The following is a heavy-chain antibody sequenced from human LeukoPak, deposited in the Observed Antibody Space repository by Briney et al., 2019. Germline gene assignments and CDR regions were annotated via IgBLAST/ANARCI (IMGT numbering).Heavy chain of an antibody. Sequence: ASVTVSFTASGYTFTIYGISWVRQAPGQGLEWMGWISAYNGNTNYAQKLQGRVTMTTDTTTSTAYMELRSLRSDDTAVYYCARLWLGYYYYMDVWGKGTTVTVSS. CDR2: ISAYNGNT. D-gene: IGHD3-10*01. J-gene: IGHJ6*03. CDR3: ARLWLGYYYYMDV. CDR1: GYTFTIYG. V-gene: IGHV1-18*01.